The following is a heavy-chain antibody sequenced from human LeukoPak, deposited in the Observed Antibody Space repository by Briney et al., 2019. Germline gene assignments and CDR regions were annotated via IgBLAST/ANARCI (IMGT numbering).Heavy chain of an antibody. CDR3: ARSTRGRAGYCSSTSCSDFDY. J-gene: IGHJ4*02. D-gene: IGHD2-2*01. V-gene: IGHV3-21*01. CDR1: GFTFSSYS. Sequence: GGSLRLSCAASGFTFSSYSMNWVRQAPGKGLEWVSSISSSSSYIYYADSVKGRFTISRDNAKNPLYLQMNSLRAEDTAVYYCARSTRGRAGYCSSTSCSDFDYWGQGTLVTVSS. CDR2: ISSSSSYI.